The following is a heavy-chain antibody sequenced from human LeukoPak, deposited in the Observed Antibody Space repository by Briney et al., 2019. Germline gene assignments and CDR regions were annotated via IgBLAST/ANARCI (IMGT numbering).Heavy chain of an antibody. D-gene: IGHD6-6*01. V-gene: IGHV4-59*08. J-gene: IGHJ4*02. CDR1: GGSINNYY. CDR2: IYYSGST. CDR3: ARADRIAALYYFDY. Sequence: PSETLSLTCTVSGGSINNYYWSWIRQPPGKGLEWIGYIYYSGSTNYNPSLKSRVTISVDTSKNQFSLKLSSVTAADTAVYYCARADRIAALYYFDYWGQGTLVTVSS.